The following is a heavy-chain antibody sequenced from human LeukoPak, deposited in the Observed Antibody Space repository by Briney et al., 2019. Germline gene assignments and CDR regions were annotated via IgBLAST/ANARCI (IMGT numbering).Heavy chain of an antibody. CDR3: ARQQQFCSGGNCYSLNAFDL. Sequence: GESLKISCKGSGYNFITYWIGWVRQMPGKGLEWMGIIYSGDSDTRYGPSFQGQVTISADKSISTAYLQWSSLKASDTAMYYCARQQQFCSGGNCYSLNAFDLWGQGTVVTVSS. CDR2: IYSGDSDT. J-gene: IGHJ3*01. V-gene: IGHV5-51*01. D-gene: IGHD2-15*01. CDR1: GYNFITYW.